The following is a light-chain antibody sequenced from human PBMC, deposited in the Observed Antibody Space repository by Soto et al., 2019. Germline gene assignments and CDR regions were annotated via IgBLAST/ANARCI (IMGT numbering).Light chain of an antibody. CDR1: SGDVGAYNY. V-gene: IGLV2-14*01. J-gene: IGLJ1*01. CDR3: SSYTCSSSRYV. CDR2: DVS. Sequence: QSVLTQPASVSGSPGQSITISCTGTSGDVGAYNYVSWYQQYPGKAPKVMIYDVSTRPSGVSNRFSGSKSANTASLTISGLQAEDEADYYCSSYTCSSSRYVFGTGTKVTVL.